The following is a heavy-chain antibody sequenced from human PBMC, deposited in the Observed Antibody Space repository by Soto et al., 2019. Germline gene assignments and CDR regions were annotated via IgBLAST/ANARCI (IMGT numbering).Heavy chain of an antibody. Sequence: EVQLVESGGGLVQPGRSLRLSCAASGFTFDDYDMHWVRQAPGKGLEWVSGISWNSGSIGYADSVKGRFTISRDNAKNSLYLQMNSLRAEDTALYYWAKASSPPYYYDSSGYYSTWGQGTLVTVSS. J-gene: IGHJ5*02. D-gene: IGHD3-22*01. CDR3: AKASSPPYYYDSSGYYST. V-gene: IGHV3-9*01. CDR2: ISWNSGSI. CDR1: GFTFDDYD.